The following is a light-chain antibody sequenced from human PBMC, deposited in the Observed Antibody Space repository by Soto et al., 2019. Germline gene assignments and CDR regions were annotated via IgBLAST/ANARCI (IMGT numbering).Light chain of an antibody. J-gene: IGLJ1*01. Sequence: QSVLTQPASVSGSPGQSITISCTGTSSDVGGYNYVSWYQQHPGKAPKLMIYDVSNRPSGVSNRFSGSKSGNTASLTISGLQAADEAYYYCSSYTSSSTRCVFGTGTKVTFL. CDR1: SSDVGGYNY. CDR3: SSYTSSSTRCV. V-gene: IGLV2-14*01. CDR2: DVS.